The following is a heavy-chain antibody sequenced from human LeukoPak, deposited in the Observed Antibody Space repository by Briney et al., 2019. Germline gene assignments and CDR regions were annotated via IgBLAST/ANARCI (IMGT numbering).Heavy chain of an antibody. CDR1: GGSISGHY. CDR3: ARDSHSVDTATPRGFDP. CDR2: FHDSGSA. Sequence: KPSETLSLTCTVSGGSISGHYWSWIRQPPGKGLEWIGYFHDSGSANYNPSLKSRITMSVDTSKNQFSLKLRSVTAADTAVYYCARDSHSVDTATPRGFDPWGQGTLVTVSS. J-gene: IGHJ5*02. D-gene: IGHD2-15*01. V-gene: IGHV4-59*11.